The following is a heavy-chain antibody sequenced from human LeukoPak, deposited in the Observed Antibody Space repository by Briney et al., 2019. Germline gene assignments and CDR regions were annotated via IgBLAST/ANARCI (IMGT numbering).Heavy chain of an antibody. CDR3: ARVPYYHDSSGYYYAYFDH. J-gene: IGHJ4*02. CDR2: IYYSGST. D-gene: IGHD3-22*01. Sequence: SETLSLTCTVSGGSISTYYWNWIRQPPGKGLEWIGFIYYSGSTSYNPSPKSRVTISVDTSTNQFSLKLSSVTAADTAVYYCARVPYYHDSSGYYYAYFDHWGQGTLVTVSS. V-gene: IGHV4-59*01. CDR1: GGSISTYY.